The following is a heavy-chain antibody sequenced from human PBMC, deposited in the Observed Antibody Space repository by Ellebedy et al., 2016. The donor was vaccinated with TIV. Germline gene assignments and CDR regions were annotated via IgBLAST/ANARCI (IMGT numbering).Heavy chain of an antibody. CDR3: ARWNGPGGYLDY. J-gene: IGHJ4*02. CDR2: ISASGST. CDR1: GGSISSNY. D-gene: IGHD1-1*01. Sequence: MPSETLSLTCSVSGGSISSNYWSWIRQPAGKGLELIGRISASGSTNYNPSLKSRVRMSIDTSKNQFSLNLNSVTAADTAVYYCARWNGPGGYLDYWGQGTLVTVSS. V-gene: IGHV4-4*07.